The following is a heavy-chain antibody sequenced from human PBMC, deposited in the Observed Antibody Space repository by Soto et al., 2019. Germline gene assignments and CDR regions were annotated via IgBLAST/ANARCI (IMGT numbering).Heavy chain of an antibody. V-gene: IGHV3-53*01. D-gene: IGHD3-16*01. CDR1: GFTVSNNY. J-gene: IGHJ4*02. CDR3: AGRPGGGGY. CDR2: IYSGGYT. Sequence: EVQLVESGGGLIQPGGSLRLSCAVSGFTVSNNYMSWVRQAPGKGLEGVSVIYSGGYTAYGDSVKGRFTISRDNSKNTLFSQVKSAGAPDPGVFLGAGRPGGGGYWGQGTLVTVSS.